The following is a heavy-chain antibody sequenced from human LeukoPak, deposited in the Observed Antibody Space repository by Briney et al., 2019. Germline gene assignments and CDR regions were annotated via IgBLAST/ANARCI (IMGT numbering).Heavy chain of an antibody. Sequence: PSETLSLTCAVSGASISSTYWSTWVRPPPGKGLEWIGEIHDSGSTNYNPSLKSRVTISVDKSKKQFSLNLTSVTAADTAVYYCATRATDGPLWGQGTLVTVSS. J-gene: IGHJ4*02. CDR1: GASISSTYW. V-gene: IGHV4-4*02. D-gene: IGHD5-24*01. CDR3: ATRATDGPL. CDR2: IHDSGST.